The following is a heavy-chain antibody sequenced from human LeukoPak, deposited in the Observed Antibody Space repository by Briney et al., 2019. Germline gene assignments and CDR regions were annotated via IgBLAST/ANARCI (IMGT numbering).Heavy chain of an antibody. CDR3: ASSSRVAAAKNWFDP. D-gene: IGHD6-13*01. J-gene: IGHJ5*02. CDR2: IIPIFGTA. CDR1: GGTFSSYA. Sequence: GASVKVSCKASGGTFSSYAISWERQAPGQGLEWMGGIIPIFGTANYAQKFQGRVTITADESTSTAYMELSSLRSEDTAVYYCASSSRVAAAKNWFDPWGQGTLVTVSS. V-gene: IGHV1-69*13.